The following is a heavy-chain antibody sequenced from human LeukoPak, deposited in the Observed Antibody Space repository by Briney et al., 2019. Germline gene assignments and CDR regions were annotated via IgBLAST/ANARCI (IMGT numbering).Heavy chain of an antibody. CDR3: ARDPLHSYYDFWSGANYYYYMDV. D-gene: IGHD3-3*01. CDR2: IIPIFGTA. CDR1: GYTFTNYD. Sequence: SVKVSCKASGYTFTNYDISWVRQAPGQGLEWMGGIIPIFGTANYAQKFQGRVTITTDESTSTAYMELSSLRSEDTAVYYCARDPLHSYYDFWSGANYYYYMDVWGKGTTVTVSS. V-gene: IGHV1-69*05. J-gene: IGHJ6*03.